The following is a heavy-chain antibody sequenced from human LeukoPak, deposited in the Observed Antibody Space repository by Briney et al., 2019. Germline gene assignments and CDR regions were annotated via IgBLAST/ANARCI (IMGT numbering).Heavy chain of an antibody. D-gene: IGHD3-10*02. V-gene: IGHV3-21*01. CDR2: ISSSGSYI. Sequence: GGSLRLSCAASGFTFSSYSMNWVRQAPGKGLEWVSSISSSGSYIYYSDSVKGRFTISRDNAKNSLYLQMNSLRAEDTAVYYCAELGITMIGGVWGKGTTVTISS. J-gene: IGHJ6*03. CDR1: GFTFSSYS. CDR3: AELGITMIGGV.